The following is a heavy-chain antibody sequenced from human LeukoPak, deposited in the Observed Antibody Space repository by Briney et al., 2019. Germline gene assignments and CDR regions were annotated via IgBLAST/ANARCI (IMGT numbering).Heavy chain of an antibody. CDR1: GFTFSRHG. CDR3: ARDRAWNYFDY. CDR2: ISSDGSRK. J-gene: IGHJ4*02. Sequence: GGSLRLSCAPSGFTFSRHGMHWVRQAPGKGLEWVAIISSDGSRKYYAHSAEGRFTISRDNSKNTLYLQMDSLRAEDTAVYYCARDRAWNYFDYWGQGTLVTVSS. V-gene: IGHV3-30*03. D-gene: IGHD3-3*01.